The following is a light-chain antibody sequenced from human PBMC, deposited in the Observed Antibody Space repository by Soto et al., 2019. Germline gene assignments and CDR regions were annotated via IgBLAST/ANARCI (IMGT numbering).Light chain of an antibody. CDR2: EVS. Sequence: QSVLTQPASVSGSPGQSITISCTGTSSDVGGYNFVSWYQLHPGKAPKLMIFEVSNRPSGVSNRFSGSKSGNTASLTISGLQTADEADYYCSSYTSNSTYVFGTGTKLTVL. V-gene: IGLV2-14*01. CDR3: SSYTSNSTYV. J-gene: IGLJ1*01. CDR1: SSDVGGYNF.